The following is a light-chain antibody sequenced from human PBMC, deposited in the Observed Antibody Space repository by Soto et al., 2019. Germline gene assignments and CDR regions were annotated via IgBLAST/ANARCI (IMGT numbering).Light chain of an antibody. CDR1: SSNIGSNT. CDR2: SNN. V-gene: IGLV1-44*01. Sequence: QSALTQPPSASGTPGQRVTISCSGSSSNIGSNTVNWYQQVAGTAPKLLMYSNNQRPSGVPDRFSGSKSGPSASLAISGLQSEDEADYYCAAWDDSLNGLYVFGTGTKVTVL. CDR3: AAWDDSLNGLYV. J-gene: IGLJ1*01.